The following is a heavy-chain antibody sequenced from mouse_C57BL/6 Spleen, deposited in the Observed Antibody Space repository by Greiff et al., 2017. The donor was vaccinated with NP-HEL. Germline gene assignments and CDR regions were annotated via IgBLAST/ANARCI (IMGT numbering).Heavy chain of an antibody. CDR2: IYPGSGNT. CDR3: AREGSWYFDV. J-gene: IGHJ1*03. V-gene: IGHV1-76*01. Sequence: VQLQESGAELVRPGASVKLSCKASGYTFTDYYINWVKQRPGQGLEWIARIYPGSGNTYYNEKFKGKATLTAEKSSSTAYMQLSSLTSEDSAVYFCAREGSWYFDVWGTGTTVTVSS. CDR1: GYTFTDYY.